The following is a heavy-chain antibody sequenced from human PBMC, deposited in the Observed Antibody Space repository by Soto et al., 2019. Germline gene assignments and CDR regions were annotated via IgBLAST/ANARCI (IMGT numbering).Heavy chain of an antibody. D-gene: IGHD6-13*01. CDR2: IDDSGVST. Sequence: PGGSLGLSCAASGFTCSPYAMSWVRQAPGKGLEWVDGIDDSGVSTYYADSVKGRLTISRDNSKNTLYLQMGSLRAEDTAVYYCVKGQSSSWSQTGGMDVWGQGTTVTVSS. CDR1: GFTCSPYA. J-gene: IGHJ6*02. CDR3: VKGQSSSWSQTGGMDV. V-gene: IGHV3-23*01.